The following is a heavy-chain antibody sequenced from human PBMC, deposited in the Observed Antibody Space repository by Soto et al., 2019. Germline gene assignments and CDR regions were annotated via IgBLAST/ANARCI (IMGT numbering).Heavy chain of an antibody. CDR2: ISGSGGST. CDR1: GFTFISYA. J-gene: IGHJ6*02. Sequence: GGSLRLSCAASGFTFISYAMSWVLQAPWKGLEWVSAISGSGGSTYYADSVKGRFTISRDNSKNTLYLQMNSLRAEDTAVYYCAKEGGRYGSGSYYYYYGMDIWGQGTTVTVSS. CDR3: AKEGGRYGSGSYYYYYGMDI. D-gene: IGHD3-10*01. V-gene: IGHV3-23*01.